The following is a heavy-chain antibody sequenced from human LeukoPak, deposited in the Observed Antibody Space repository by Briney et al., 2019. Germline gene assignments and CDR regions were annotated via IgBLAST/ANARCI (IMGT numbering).Heavy chain of an antibody. D-gene: IGHD6-19*01. V-gene: IGHV3-48*04. CDR2: ISNTGSSR. J-gene: IGHJ5*02. CDR3: ARGHSSGWAYFGR. CDR1: GFTLSTYS. Sequence: GGFLRLSCVASGFTLSTYSMNWVRQAPGKGLEWVSFISNTGSSRYYADSVKGRFTISRDNTKNSLYLQMNSLRVEDTAVYYCARGHSSGWAYFGRWGQGTLVTVSS.